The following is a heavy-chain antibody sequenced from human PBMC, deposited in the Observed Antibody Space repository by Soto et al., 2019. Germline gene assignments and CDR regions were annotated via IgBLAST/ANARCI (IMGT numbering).Heavy chain of an antibody. Sequence: PSETLSLTCAVYGGSFSGYYWSWIRQPPGKGLERIGEINHSGSTNYNPSLKSRVTISVDTSKNQFSLKLSSVTAADTAVYYCARHVTVTPGGYYYYMDVWGKGTTVTVSS. V-gene: IGHV4-34*01. J-gene: IGHJ6*03. CDR1: GGSFSGYY. CDR2: INHSGST. D-gene: IGHD4-17*01. CDR3: ARHVTVTPGGYYYYMDV.